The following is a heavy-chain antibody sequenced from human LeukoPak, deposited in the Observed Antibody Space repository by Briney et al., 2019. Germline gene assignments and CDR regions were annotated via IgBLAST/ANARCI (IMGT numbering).Heavy chain of an antibody. V-gene: IGHV3-66*02. Sequence: QPGGSLRLSCAASGFTVSSNYMSWVRQAPGKGLEWVSVIYSGGSTYYADSAKGRFTISIDNYTNKLYLQMNITRAADAAAYYCVIDSPDFYGGKPVFGYWGRGTLVTVSS. CDR2: IYSGGST. CDR1: GFTVSSNY. J-gene: IGHJ4*02. D-gene: IGHD4-23*01. CDR3: VIDSPDFYGGKPVFGY.